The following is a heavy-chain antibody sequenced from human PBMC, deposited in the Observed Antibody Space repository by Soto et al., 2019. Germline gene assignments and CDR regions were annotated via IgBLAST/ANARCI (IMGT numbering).Heavy chain of an antibody. D-gene: IGHD1-26*01. CDR1: GYSFASHW. J-gene: IGHJ4*02. Sequence: PGESLKISCKGSGYSFASHWVAWVRQMPEKGLEWIGTIYPGDSDTKYSSAFRGHVTISADTSVSTAYLQWRSLEATDSAIYHCARYSGSYWHYLDFWGQGTLVTVSS. CDR3: ARYSGSYWHYLDF. V-gene: IGHV5-51*01. CDR2: IYPGDSDT.